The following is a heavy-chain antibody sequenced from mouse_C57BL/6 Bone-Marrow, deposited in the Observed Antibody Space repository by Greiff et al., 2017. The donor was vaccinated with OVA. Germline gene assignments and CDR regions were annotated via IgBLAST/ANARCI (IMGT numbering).Heavy chain of an antibody. CDR1: GFSLTSYG. D-gene: IGHD2-4*01. CDR3: ARVYYDYDGYYAMDY. CDR2: IWSGGST. V-gene: IGHV2-2*01. J-gene: IGHJ4*01. Sequence: VQLQQSGPGLVQPSQSLSITCTVSGFSLTSYGVHWVRQSPGKGLEWLGVIWSGGSTDYNAAFISRLSISKDNSKSQVFFKMNSLQADDTAIYYCARVYYDYDGYYAMDYWGQGTSVTVSS.